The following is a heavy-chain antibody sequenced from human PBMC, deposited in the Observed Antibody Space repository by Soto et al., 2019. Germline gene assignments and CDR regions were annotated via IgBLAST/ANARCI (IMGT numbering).Heavy chain of an antibody. CDR2: IFHDGTA. CDR1: GVSISSGNW. CDR3: ARLVYATRLNYLYFDF. D-gene: IGHD2-2*01. V-gene: IGHV4-4*02. Sequence: SETLSLTCAVSGVSISSGNWWTWVRQSPRKGLEYIGEIFHDGTANYYSSFGRRVAMSVDKSKNQFSLRLTSVTAADTAIYYCARLVYATRLNYLYFDFWGQGALVTVSS. J-gene: IGHJ4*02.